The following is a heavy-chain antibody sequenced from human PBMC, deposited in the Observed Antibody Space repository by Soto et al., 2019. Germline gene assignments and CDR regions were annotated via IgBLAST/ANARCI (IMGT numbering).Heavy chain of an antibody. CDR3: ASGATTFDY. V-gene: IGHV3-33*01. CDR1: GFTFSSYG. Sequence: VGSLRLSCAGSGFTFSSYGMHWVRQAPGKGLEWVAVIWYDGSNKYYADSVKGRFTISRDNSKNTLYLQMNSLRAEDTAVYYCASGATTFDYWGQGTLVTVSS. D-gene: IGHD5-12*01. J-gene: IGHJ4*02. CDR2: IWYDGSNK.